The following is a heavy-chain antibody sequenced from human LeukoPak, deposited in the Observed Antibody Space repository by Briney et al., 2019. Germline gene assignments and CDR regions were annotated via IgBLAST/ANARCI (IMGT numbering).Heavy chain of an antibody. D-gene: IGHD6-13*01. CDR2: IIPILGIA. V-gene: IGHV1-69*04. Sequence: ASVKVSCKASGGTFSSYAISWVRQAPGQGLEWMGMIIPILGIANYAQKFQGRVTITADKSTSTAYMELSSLRSEDTAVYYCARDSIAAAGTSFFDYWGQGTLVTVSS. CDR1: GGTFSSYA. CDR3: ARDSIAAAGTSFFDY. J-gene: IGHJ4*02.